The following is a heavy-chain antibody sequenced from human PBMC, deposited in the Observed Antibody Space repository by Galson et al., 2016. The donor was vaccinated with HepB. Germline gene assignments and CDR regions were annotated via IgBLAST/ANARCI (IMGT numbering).Heavy chain of an antibody. CDR1: GFSFSNYA. CDR2: ISATGGNT. J-gene: IGHJ5*01. CDR3: ARDGRAAYSSSDWFDS. V-gene: IGHV3-23*01. Sequence: SLRLSCAGSGFSFSNYAMSWVRQAPGKGLEWVSAISATGGNTHYAESVKGRFTISRDNSRNTLYLEMTTLRAEDTAVYYCARDGRAAYSSSDWFDSWGQGTLVTVSS. D-gene: IGHD5-18*01.